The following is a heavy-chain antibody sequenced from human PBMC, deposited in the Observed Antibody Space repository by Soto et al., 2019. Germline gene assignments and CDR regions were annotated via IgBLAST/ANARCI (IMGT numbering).Heavy chain of an antibody. J-gene: IGHJ4*02. D-gene: IGHD2-21*01. CDR1: GFTFSSYA. CDR3: AKKLTRLRWVALIAPLEF. V-gene: IGHV3-23*01. CDR2: ISANGRNT. Sequence: EVHLLESGGNVVQPGGSLRLSCAASGFTFSSYAMNWVRQAPGKGLEWVSSISANGRNTYYADSGKGRFTISGDRSKKTVYLQLNILRVAASAIYYCAKKLTRLRWVALIAPLEFCGQGALLSVSS.